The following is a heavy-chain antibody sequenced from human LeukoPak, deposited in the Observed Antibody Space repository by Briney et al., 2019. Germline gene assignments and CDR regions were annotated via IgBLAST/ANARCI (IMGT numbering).Heavy chain of an antibody. J-gene: IGHJ4*02. CDR2: IYYSGST. Sequence: SETLSLTCTVSGGSISSSSYYWGWIRQPPGKGLEWIGSIYYSGSTYYNPSLKSRVTISVDTSKNQFSLKLSSVTAADTAVYYCARGDYGGNYWGQGTLVTVSS. V-gene: IGHV4-39*07. D-gene: IGHD4-23*01. CDR3: ARGDYGGNY. CDR1: GGSISSSSYY.